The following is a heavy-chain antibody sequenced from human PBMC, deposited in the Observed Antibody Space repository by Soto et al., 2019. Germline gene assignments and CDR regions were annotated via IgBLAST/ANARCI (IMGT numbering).Heavy chain of an antibody. CDR1: GFTFSNFG. Sequence: QVQLVESGGGVVKPGRSLRLSCAASGFTFSNFGMHWVRQAPGQGLEWVAVISYDGSSKYFADSMKGRFTISRDDSKNTLYLKMSSPRPEDTAVYYGAKDQGSGNFWSAADPMDVWGQGTTVTFSS. D-gene: IGHD3-3*01. V-gene: IGHV3-30*18. J-gene: IGHJ6*02. CDR2: ISYDGSSK. CDR3: AKDQGSGNFWSAADPMDV.